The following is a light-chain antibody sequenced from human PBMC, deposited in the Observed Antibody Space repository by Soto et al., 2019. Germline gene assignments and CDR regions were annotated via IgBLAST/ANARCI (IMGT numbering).Light chain of an antibody. CDR1: QDISNH. V-gene: IGKV1-33*01. J-gene: IGKJ3*01. CDR3: QQYGNVSVT. CDR2: DAS. Sequence: MTKSLPSQSASGGDRVPIICQASQDISNHLSWYQQKPGKAPKPLIYDASNLQPGVPSRFSGSGSGTHFIFTIRSLQPEDIATYFCQQYGNVSVTFGPGTKVDIK.